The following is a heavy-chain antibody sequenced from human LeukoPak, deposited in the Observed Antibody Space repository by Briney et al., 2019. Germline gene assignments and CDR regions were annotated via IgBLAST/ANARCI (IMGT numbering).Heavy chain of an antibody. J-gene: IGHJ6*03. CDR2: ISAYNGNT. Sequence: ASVKVSCKASGYTFTSYGIGWVRQAPGQGLEWMGWISAYNGNTNYAQKLQGRVTMTTDTSTSTACMELRSLRSDDTAVYYCARIVVPAARPYYYYMDVWGEGTTVTVSS. CDR3: ARIVVPAARPYYYYMDV. V-gene: IGHV1-18*01. CDR1: GYTFTSYG. D-gene: IGHD2-2*01.